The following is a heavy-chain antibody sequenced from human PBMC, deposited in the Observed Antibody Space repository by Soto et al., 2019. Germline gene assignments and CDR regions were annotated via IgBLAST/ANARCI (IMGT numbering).Heavy chain of an antibody. Sequence: GGSLRLSCAASGFTFSLYGMHWVRQAPGKGLEWVAAIWDDGRRKDYADSVKDRLFISRDNSKNTLYLQLDSLRPEDTAVYYCATWQGSLNFHYWGQGTRGTVSS. CDR2: IWDDGRRK. CDR3: ATWQGSLNFHY. CDR1: GFTFSLYG. J-gene: IGHJ4*02. V-gene: IGHV3-33*01.